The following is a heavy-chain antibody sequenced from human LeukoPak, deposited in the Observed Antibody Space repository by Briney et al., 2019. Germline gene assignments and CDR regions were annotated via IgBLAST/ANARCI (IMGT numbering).Heavy chain of an antibody. J-gene: IGHJ4*02. D-gene: IGHD6-13*01. CDR3: ASRPADSNWYGVFDF. V-gene: IGHV4-59*11. CDR2: IYGSATT. Sequence: SETLSLTCTVSGVSMSNHYWSWLRQPPGKGLEWIGYIYGSATTKYNPSLSSRVTMSVDTSKNQFSLKLTSVTAADTALYYCASRPADSNWYGVFDFWSRRTLVTVSS. CDR1: GVSMSNHY.